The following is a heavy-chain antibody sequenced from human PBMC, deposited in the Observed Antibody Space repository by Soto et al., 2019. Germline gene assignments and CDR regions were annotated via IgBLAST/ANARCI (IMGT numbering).Heavy chain of an antibody. CDR2: IYYSGST. J-gene: IGHJ4*02. D-gene: IGHD3-22*01. Sequence: PSETLSLTCTVSGGSISSYYWSWIRQPPGKGLEWIGYIYYSGSTNYNPSLKSRVTISVDTSKNQFSLKLSSVTAADTAVYYCASFPMNYYDSSGYYYALDYWGQGTLVTVSS. CDR3: ASFPMNYYDSSGYYYALDY. V-gene: IGHV4-59*01. CDR1: GGSISSYY.